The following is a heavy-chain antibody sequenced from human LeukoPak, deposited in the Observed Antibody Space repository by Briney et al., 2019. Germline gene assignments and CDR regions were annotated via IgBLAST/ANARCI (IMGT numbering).Heavy chain of an antibody. J-gene: IGHJ6*02. CDR3: ARVSYDFWSGYSGAGSYGMDV. V-gene: IGHV3-48*02. D-gene: IGHD3-3*01. Sequence: GGSLRLSCAASGFTFSSYAMNWVRQAPGKGLEWVSYISSSSSTIYYADSVKGRFTISRDNAKNSLYLQMNSLRDEDTVVYYCARVSYDFWSGYSGAGSYGMDVWGQGTTVTVSS. CDR1: GFTFSSYA. CDR2: ISSSSSTI.